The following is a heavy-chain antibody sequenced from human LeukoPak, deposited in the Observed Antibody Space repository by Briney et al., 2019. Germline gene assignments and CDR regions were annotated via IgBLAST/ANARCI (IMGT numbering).Heavy chain of an antibody. V-gene: IGHV3-23*01. CDR1: GFTFSSHA. D-gene: IGHD1-26*01. J-gene: IGHJ4*02. CDR2: ISGSGGST. Sequence: GGSLRLSCAASGFTFSSHAMNWVRQAPGKGLEWVSAISGSGGSTYYADSVKGRFSISRDNSKNTLYLLMNSLRAEDTAVYYCAKDPQWELPSPFDHWGQGTLVTVSS. CDR3: AKDPQWELPSPFDH.